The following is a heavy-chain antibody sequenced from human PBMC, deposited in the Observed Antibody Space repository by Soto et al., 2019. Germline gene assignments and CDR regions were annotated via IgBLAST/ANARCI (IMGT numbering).Heavy chain of an antibody. D-gene: IGHD6-13*01. CDR2: INTYNGNT. V-gene: IGHV1-18*01. CDR1: GYIFTSYG. CDR3: ARSSSSWWWFDP. Sequence: QGQLVQSGGEVKKPGASVNVSCKASGYIFTSYGISWVRQAPGQGLEWMGWINTYNGNTKYAEKLQDRVTMTTDTSTSTAYMELRSLRSSDTAVYYCARSSSSWWWFDPWGQGALVTVSS. J-gene: IGHJ5*02.